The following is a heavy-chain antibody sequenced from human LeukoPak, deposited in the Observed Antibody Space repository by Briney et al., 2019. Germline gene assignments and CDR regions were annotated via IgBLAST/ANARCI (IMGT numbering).Heavy chain of an antibody. D-gene: IGHD1-26*01. J-gene: IGHJ4*02. CDR3: ARDRRGSYSAIDH. CDR2: ISSSSSTI. V-gene: IGHV3-48*04. CDR1: GFTFSSYS. Sequence: GGSLRLSCAASGFTFSSYSMNWVRQAPGKGLEWVSFISSSSSTIYYADSVKGRFTISRDNAKNSLYLQMNSLRAEDTAVYYCARDRRGSYSAIDHWGQGTLVSVSS.